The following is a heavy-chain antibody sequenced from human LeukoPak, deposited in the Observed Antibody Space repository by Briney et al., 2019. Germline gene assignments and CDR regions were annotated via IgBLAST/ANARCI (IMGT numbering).Heavy chain of an antibody. V-gene: IGHV3-23*01. CDR2: ISGSGGST. CDR1: GFTISSYA. CDR3: VGWSGWFNFDY. Sequence: GGSLSLSGAASGFTISSYARSWVRQAPGQGLEWVSAISGSGGSTYYADSVKGRFTISRDNSKNTLYLQVNSPRAEDTADYYCVGWSGWFNFDYWGQGTLVTVSS. D-gene: IGHD6-19*01. J-gene: IGHJ4*02.